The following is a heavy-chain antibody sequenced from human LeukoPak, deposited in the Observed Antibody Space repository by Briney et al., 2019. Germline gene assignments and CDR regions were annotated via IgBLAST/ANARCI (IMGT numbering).Heavy chain of an antibody. J-gene: IGHJ4*02. CDR1: GFTSSSYS. V-gene: IGHV3-21*01. CDR2: ISSSSSYI. D-gene: IGHD4-23*01. CDR3: AREVIDPDYGGPVFDY. Sequence: GGSLRLSCAASGFTSSSYSMNWVRQAPGKGLEWVSSISSSSSYIYYADSVKGRFTISRDNAKNSLYLQMNSLRAEDTAVYYCAREVIDPDYGGPVFDYWGQGTLVTVSS.